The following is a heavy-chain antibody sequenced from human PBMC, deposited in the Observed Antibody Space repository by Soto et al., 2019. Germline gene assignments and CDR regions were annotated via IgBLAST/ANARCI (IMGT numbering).Heavy chain of an antibody. V-gene: IGHV3-48*01. D-gene: IGHD2-15*01. CDR3: ARDGRYGSGGSCYSVAFDI. J-gene: IGHJ3*02. Sequence: GGSLRLSCAASGFTFSSYTMNWVRQAPGKGLEWVSYISSSSSTIYYADSVKGRFTISRDNAKSSLYLQMNSLRAEDTAVYYCARDGRYGSGGSCYSVAFDIWGQGTMVTISS. CDR1: GFTFSSYT. CDR2: ISSSSSTI.